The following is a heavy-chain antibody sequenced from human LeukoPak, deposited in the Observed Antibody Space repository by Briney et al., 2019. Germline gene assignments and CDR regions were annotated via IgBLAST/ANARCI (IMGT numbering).Heavy chain of an antibody. V-gene: IGHV1-69*05. CDR2: ITPIFGTA. CDR3: ARAYCGGDRYNFQYYYYYYYMDV. CDR1: GGTFSSYA. J-gene: IGHJ6*03. D-gene: IGHD2-21*02. Sequence: SVKVSCKASGGTFSSYAISWVRQAPGQGLEWMGGITPIFGTANYAQKFQGRITITTDESTSTAYMELSSLRSEDTAVYYCARAYCGGDRYNFQYYYYYYYMDVWGKGTTVTVSS.